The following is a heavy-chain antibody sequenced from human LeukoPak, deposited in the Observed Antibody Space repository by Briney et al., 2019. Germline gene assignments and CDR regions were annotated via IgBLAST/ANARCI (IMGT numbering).Heavy chain of an antibody. CDR3: ARHHERFTILGVVIGTCFDY. Sequence: SETLSLTCTVSGGSISSSSYYWGWIRQPPGKGLEWTGSIYYSGSTYYNPSLKSRVTISVDTSKNQFSLKLSSVTAADTAVYYCARHHERFTILGVVIGTCFDYWGQGTLVTVSS. V-gene: IGHV4-39*01. CDR1: GGSISSSSYY. CDR2: IYYSGST. D-gene: IGHD3-3*01. J-gene: IGHJ4*02.